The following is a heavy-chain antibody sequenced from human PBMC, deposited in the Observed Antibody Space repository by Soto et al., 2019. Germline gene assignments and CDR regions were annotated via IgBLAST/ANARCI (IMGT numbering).Heavy chain of an antibody. Sequence: QVQLQESGPGLVKPSETLSLTCTVSGGSISSYYWSWIRQPPGKGLEWIGYIYYSGSNNYNPSLKSRVSISVDTSKNQFSLKLSSVTAADTAVDYCARHIRRGDWFDPWGQGTLVTVSS. CDR1: GGSISSYY. J-gene: IGHJ5*02. CDR3: ARHIRRGDWFDP. D-gene: IGHD1-20*01. V-gene: IGHV4-59*08. CDR2: IYYSGSN.